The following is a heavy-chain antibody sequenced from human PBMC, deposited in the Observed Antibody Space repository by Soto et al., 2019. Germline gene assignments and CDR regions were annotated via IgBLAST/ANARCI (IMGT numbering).Heavy chain of an antibody. D-gene: IGHD3-22*01. J-gene: IGHJ6*02. CDR2: IYPGDSDT. V-gene: IGHV5-51*01. Sequence: GESLKISCNGSGYSFTIYWIGWVLQMPGKGLDWMWIIYPGDSDTRYSPSFQGQVTISADKSISTAYLQWSSLKASDTAMYYCAMGPYYYDSSGPQSYYYGMDVWGQGTTVTAP. CDR1: GYSFTIYW. CDR3: AMGPYYYDSSGPQSYYYGMDV.